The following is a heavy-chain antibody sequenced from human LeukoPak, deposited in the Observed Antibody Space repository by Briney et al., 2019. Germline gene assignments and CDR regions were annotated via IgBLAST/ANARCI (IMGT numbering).Heavy chain of an antibody. Sequence: GASVKVSCKASGGTFSSYAISWVRQAPGQGLEWMGGIIPIFGTANYAQKFQGRVTITADKSTSTAYMELSSLRSEDTAVYYCARENMHLAYDYWGQGTLVTVSS. CDR2: IIPIFGTA. J-gene: IGHJ4*02. V-gene: IGHV1-69*06. CDR3: ARENMHLAYDY. CDR1: GGTFSSYA. D-gene: IGHD3-16*01.